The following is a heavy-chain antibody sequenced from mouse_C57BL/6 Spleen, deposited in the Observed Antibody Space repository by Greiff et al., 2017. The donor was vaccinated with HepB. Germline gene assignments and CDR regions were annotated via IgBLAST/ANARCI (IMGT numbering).Heavy chain of an antibody. J-gene: IGHJ4*01. CDR3: ARWDYSNFYAMDY. V-gene: IGHV1-54*01. D-gene: IGHD2-5*01. CDR2: INPGSGGT. Sequence: QVQLQQPGAELVKPGASVKVSCKASGYAFTNYLIEWVKQRPGQGLEWIGVINPGSGGTNYNEKFKGKATLTADKSSSTAYMQLSSLTSEDSAVYFCARWDYSNFYAMDYWGQGTSVTVSS. CDR1: GYAFTNYL.